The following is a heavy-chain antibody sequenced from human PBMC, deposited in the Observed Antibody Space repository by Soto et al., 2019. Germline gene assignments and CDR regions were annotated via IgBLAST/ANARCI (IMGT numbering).Heavy chain of an antibody. J-gene: IGHJ4*02. CDR2: ISGNGEVI. D-gene: IGHD4-17*01. CDR3: ARDVDADFRTDFDY. V-gene: IGHV3-48*02. CDR1: GFTFSIYS. Sequence: GGSLRLSCAASGFTFSIYSMNWVRQAPGKGLEWVSYISGNGEVIQYAASARGRFTISRDNAENSVYLEMESLRDEDTALYYCARDVDADFRTDFDYWGRGTLVTVSS.